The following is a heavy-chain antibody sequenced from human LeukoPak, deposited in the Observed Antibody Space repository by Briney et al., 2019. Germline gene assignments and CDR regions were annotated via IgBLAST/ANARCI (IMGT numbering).Heavy chain of an antibody. D-gene: IGHD2-2*02. CDR3: ASITRYCSSTSCYTFDY. CDR2: IYHSGST. Sequence: PSETLSLTCTVSGGSISSGGYYWSWIRQPPGKGLEWIGYIYHSGSTYYNPSLKSRVTISVDTSKNQFSLKLSSVTAADTAVYYCASITRYCSSTSCYTFDYWGQGTLVTVSS. CDR1: GGSISSGGYY. J-gene: IGHJ4*02. V-gene: IGHV4-30-2*01.